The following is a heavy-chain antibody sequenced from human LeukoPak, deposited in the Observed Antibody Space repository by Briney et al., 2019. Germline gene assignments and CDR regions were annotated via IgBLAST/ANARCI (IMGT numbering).Heavy chain of an antibody. CDR3: TSRYDYVWGSYRDH. CDR2: IRSKAYGGTT. J-gene: IGHJ4*02. D-gene: IGHD3-16*02. Sequence: GGSLRLSCTASGFTFGDYAMSWFRQAPGEGLEWVGFIRSKAYGGTTEYAASVKGRFTISRDDSKSIAYLQMNSLKTEDTAVYYCTSRYDYVWGSYRDHWGQGTLVTVSS. CDR1: GFTFGDYA. V-gene: IGHV3-49*03.